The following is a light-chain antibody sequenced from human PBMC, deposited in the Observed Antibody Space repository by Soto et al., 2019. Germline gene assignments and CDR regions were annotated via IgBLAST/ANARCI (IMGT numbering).Light chain of an antibody. V-gene: IGKV3-15*01. Sequence: EIVMTQSPGTLSVSPGERATLSCRASQSVSSRLAWYQQKTGQAPSLLIYGASTRAAGIPARFSGSGSGTEFTITITILKSEDVAVYYCQQYNDWPSLTFGGGTKVEIK. CDR3: QQYNDWPSLT. J-gene: IGKJ4*01. CDR1: QSVSSR. CDR2: GAS.